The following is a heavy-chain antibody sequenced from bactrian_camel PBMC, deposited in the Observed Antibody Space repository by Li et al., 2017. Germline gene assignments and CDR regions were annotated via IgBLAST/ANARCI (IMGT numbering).Heavy chain of an antibody. CDR3: AASWVGCTSPFAY. V-gene: IGHV3S53*01. CDR2: LDTQGTP. D-gene: IGHD1*01. J-gene: IGHJ4*01. CDR1: GDLAGTHC. Sequence: HVQLVESGGGSALPGGSLALSCVASGDLAGTHCMGWFRQVPGKEREAVAALDTQGTPRYSDSARGRFTMSKDDAKKTLYLQMNSLKPEDTAMYYCAASWVGCTSPFAYRGQGTQVTVS.